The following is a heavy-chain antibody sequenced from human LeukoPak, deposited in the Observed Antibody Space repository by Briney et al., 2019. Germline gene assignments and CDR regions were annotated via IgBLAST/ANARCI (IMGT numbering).Heavy chain of an antibody. Sequence: GGSLRLSCAASGFTVSSNYMSWVRQAPGKGLEWVSVIYSGGSTYYADSVKGRFTISRDNSKNTLYLQMNSLRAEDTAVYYCARQGVVINSYFDYWGQGTLVTVSS. D-gene: IGHD3-3*01. V-gene: IGHV3-66*04. CDR1: GFTVSSNY. J-gene: IGHJ4*02. CDR2: IYSGGST. CDR3: ARQGVVINSYFDY.